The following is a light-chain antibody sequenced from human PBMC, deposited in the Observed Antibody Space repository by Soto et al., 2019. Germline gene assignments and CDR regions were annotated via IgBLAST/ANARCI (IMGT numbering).Light chain of an antibody. Sequence: QSVLTQPPSVSAAPGQKVTISCSGSFSNIENNYVSWYQQLPGTAPKLLIYDNNKRPSGIPDRFSGSKSGTSATLGITGLQTGDEADYYCGTWDSSLSAGVFGGGTQLTVL. CDR2: DNN. J-gene: IGLJ2*01. CDR1: FSNIENNY. CDR3: GTWDSSLSAGV. V-gene: IGLV1-51*01.